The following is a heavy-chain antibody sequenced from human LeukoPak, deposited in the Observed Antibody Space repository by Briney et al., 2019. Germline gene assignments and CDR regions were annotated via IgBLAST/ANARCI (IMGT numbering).Heavy chain of an antibody. CDR3: ARDRQLLEPSFDP. V-gene: IGHV4-61*02. CDR1: GGSIASGNYY. Sequence: PSETLSLTCTVSGGSIASGNYYWNWIRQPAGKGLEWIGRIYIRGSTNYNPSLESRVTISIDTSKNQFYLKLTSVAAADTAVYCARDRQLLEPSFDPWGQGTLVTVSS. J-gene: IGHJ5*02. CDR2: IYIRGST. D-gene: IGHD1-1*01.